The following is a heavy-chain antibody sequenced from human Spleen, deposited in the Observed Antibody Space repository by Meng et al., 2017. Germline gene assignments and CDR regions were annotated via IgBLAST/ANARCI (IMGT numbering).Heavy chain of an antibody. D-gene: IGHD6-19*01. CDR3: ARQGGIAVAGWRGDVYFDY. J-gene: IGHJ4*02. Sequence: GESLKISCKGSGYSFTSYWIGWVRQMPGKGLEWMGIIYPGDSDTRYSPSFQGQVTISADKSISTAYLQWSSLKASDTAMYYCARQGGIAVAGWRGDVYFDYWGQGTLVTVSS. CDR2: IYPGDSDT. V-gene: IGHV5-51*01. CDR1: GYSFTSYW.